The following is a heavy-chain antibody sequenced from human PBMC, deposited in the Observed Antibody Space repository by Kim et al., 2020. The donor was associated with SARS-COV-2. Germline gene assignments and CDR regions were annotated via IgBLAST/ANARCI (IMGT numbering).Heavy chain of an antibody. V-gene: IGHV3-43*01. D-gene: IGHD1-26*01. Sequence: GGSLRLSCAASGFTFEDFSMHWVCQAPGKGLEWVSLVTWNGVTTYYADSVKGRFTVSRDNSKDSLYLQMNSLRPEDTALYYCAKQMWEYMDVWGKGTAVT. CDR1: GFTFEDFS. J-gene: IGHJ6*03. CDR3: AKQMWEYMDV. CDR2: VTWNGVTT.